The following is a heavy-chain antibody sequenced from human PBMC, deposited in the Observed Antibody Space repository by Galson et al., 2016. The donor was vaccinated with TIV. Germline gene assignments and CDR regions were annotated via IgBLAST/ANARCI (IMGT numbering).Heavy chain of an antibody. CDR3: AKYVITIPVAGFDY. D-gene: IGHD6-13*01. Sequence: SLRLSCAASGFASSTYAMNWVRQPPGKGLEWVSTIGPGNDVHYADSVNGRFTISRDNSKSTLFLQMNSLRAEDTAVYYCAKYVITIPVAGFDYWGQGALVTVSS. CDR2: IGPGNDV. V-gene: IGHV3-23*01. CDR1: GFASSTYA. J-gene: IGHJ4*02.